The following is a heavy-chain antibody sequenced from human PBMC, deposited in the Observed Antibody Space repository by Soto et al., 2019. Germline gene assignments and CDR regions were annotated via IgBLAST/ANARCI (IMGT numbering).Heavy chain of an antibody. J-gene: IGHJ6*02. Sequence: QVQLVQSGAEVKKPGASVKVSCKASGYTFTSYGISWVRQAPGQGLEWMGWISAYNGNTNYAQKLQGRVTMTTDTSXXTAYMELRSRRSDDTAVYYCARDYGDYHYYSGMDVWGQGTTVTVSS. CDR1: GYTFTSYG. V-gene: IGHV1-18*01. D-gene: IGHD4-17*01. CDR3: ARDYGDYHYYSGMDV. CDR2: ISAYNGNT.